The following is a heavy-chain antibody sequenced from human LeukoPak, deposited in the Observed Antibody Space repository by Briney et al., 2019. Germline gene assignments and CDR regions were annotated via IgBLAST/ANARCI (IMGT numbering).Heavy chain of an antibody. J-gene: IGHJ4*02. CDR2: IYHSGST. CDR3: ARVGPYCSSTSCYLDY. CDR1: GGSISSGGYS. Sequence: SETLSLTCAVSGGSISSGGYSWSWIRQPPGKGLGWIGYIYHSGSTYYNPSLKSRVTISVDRSKNQFSLKLSSVTAADTAVYYCARVGPYCSSTSCYLDYWGQGTLVTVSS. V-gene: IGHV4-30-2*01. D-gene: IGHD2-2*01.